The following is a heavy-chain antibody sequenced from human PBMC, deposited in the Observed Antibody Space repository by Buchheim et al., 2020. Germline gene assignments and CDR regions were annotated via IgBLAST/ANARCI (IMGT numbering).Heavy chain of an antibody. CDR3: ARDVSNSLNSWWFDP. CDR2: ISPTGDTK. CDR1: GYTFTSHW. D-gene: IGHD4-11*01. J-gene: IGHJ5*02. V-gene: IGHV1-46*03. Sequence: QVQLVQSGAEVKKPGASVKVSCKASGYTFTSHWMHWVRRAPGQGLEWMGVISPTGDTKVYAQRFQGRITLTRDTSTSTDYMEMSSLRSEDTALYYCARDVSNSLNSWWFDPWGQGTL.